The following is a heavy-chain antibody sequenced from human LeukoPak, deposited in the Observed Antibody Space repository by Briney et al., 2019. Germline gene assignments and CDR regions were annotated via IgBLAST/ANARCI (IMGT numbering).Heavy chain of an antibody. CDR3: AKDLVYCSSTSCYTS. D-gene: IGHD2-2*02. CDR1: GYTFTSYG. V-gene: IGHV1-18*01. CDR2: ISAYNGNT. J-gene: IGHJ5*02. Sequence: ASVKVSCKSSGYTFTSYGITWVRQAPGQGLEWMGWISAYNGNTNYAQKLQDRVIMTTDTSTTTAYMELRNLRSDDTAVYYCAKDLVYCSSTSCYTSWGQGTLVTVSS.